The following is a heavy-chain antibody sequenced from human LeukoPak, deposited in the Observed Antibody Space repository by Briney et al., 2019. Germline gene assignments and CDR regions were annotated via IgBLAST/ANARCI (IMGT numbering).Heavy chain of an antibody. CDR2: IYSGGST. J-gene: IGHJ4*02. Sequence: PGGSLRLSCAPSGFTASSNYMSWVRQAPGKGLEWVSVIYSGGSTYYADSVKGRFTISRDNSKNTLYLQMNSLRAEDTAVYYCARALRYSGYYYFDYWGQGTLVTVSS. V-gene: IGHV3-53*01. D-gene: IGHD5-12*01. CDR3: ARALRYSGYYYFDY. CDR1: GFTASSNY.